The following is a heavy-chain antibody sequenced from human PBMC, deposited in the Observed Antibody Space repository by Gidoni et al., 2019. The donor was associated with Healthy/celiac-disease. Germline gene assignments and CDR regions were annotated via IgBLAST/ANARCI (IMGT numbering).Heavy chain of an antibody. Sequence: QVQLQESGPGLVKPSETLSRTCTVSGGSLSSYYWSWIRQPPGKGLEWIGYIYYSGSTNYNPSLKSRVTISVDTSKNQFSLKLSSVTAADTAVYYCARWGQASWYYGSGSYPFDYWGQGTLVTVSS. V-gene: IGHV4-59*01. CDR2: IYYSGST. J-gene: IGHJ4*02. CDR1: GGSLSSYY. D-gene: IGHD3-10*01. CDR3: ARWGQASWYYGSGSYPFDY.